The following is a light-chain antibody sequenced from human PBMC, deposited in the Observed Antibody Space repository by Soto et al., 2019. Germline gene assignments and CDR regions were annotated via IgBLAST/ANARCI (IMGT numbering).Light chain of an antibody. CDR1: QSVSSY. CDR2: GAY. V-gene: IGKV3-15*01. CDR3: QHYNYWPPKT. Sequence: EIVLTQSPATLSLSPGERATLSCRASQSVSSYLAWYQQKPGQAPRLLIYGAYTRATGIPARFSGSGSGTDFTLTISSLQSEDFAVYYCQHYNYWPPKTFGQGTRLEIK. J-gene: IGKJ5*01.